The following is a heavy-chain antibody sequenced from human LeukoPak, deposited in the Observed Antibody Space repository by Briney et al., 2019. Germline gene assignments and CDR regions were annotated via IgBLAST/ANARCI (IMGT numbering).Heavy chain of an antibody. CDR1: GGSISSYH. CDR3: AREAYCGGDCYSGFDY. J-gene: IGHJ4*02. D-gene: IGHD2-21*02. V-gene: IGHV4-59*01. Sequence: PSETLSLTCTVSGGSISSYHWSWIRQPPGKGLEWIGYIYYSGSTNYNPSLKSRVTISVDTSKNQFSLKLSSVTAADTAVYYCAREAYCGGDCYSGFDYWGQGTLVTVSS. CDR2: IYYSGST.